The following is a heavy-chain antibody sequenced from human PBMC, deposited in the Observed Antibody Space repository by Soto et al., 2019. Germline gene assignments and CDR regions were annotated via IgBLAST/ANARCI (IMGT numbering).Heavy chain of an antibody. CDR1: GGTFSSYA. J-gene: IGHJ5*02. Sequence: SVKVSCKASGGTFSSYAISWVRQAPGQGLEWMGGIIPIFGTANYAQKFQGRVTITADESTSTAYMELSSLRSEDTAVYYCARDQVVAAEINLFDPWGQGTLVTVSS. CDR3: ARDQVVAAEINLFDP. V-gene: IGHV1-69*13. CDR2: IIPIFGTA. D-gene: IGHD2-15*01.